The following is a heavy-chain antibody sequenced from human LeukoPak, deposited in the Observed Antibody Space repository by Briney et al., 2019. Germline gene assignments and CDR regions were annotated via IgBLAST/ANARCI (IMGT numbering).Heavy chain of an antibody. Sequence: SVKVSCKASGGTFSSYTISWVRQAPGQGLEWMGRIIPILGIANYAQKFQGRVTVTADKSTSTAYMELSSLRSEDTAVYYCASGLSGSLDGDYWGQGTLVTVSS. CDR1: GGTFSSYT. CDR3: ASGLSGSLDGDY. J-gene: IGHJ4*02. V-gene: IGHV1-69*02. CDR2: IIPILGIA. D-gene: IGHD1-26*01.